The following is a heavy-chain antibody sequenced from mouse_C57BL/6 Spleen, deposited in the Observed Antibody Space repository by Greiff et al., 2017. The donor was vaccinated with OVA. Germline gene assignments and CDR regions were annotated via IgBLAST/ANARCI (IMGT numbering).Heavy chain of an antibody. D-gene: IGHD1-1*01. Sequence: EVKLMESGPGLVKPSQSLSLTCSVTGYSITSGYYWNWIRQFPGNKLEWMGYISYDGSNNYNPSLKNRISITRDTSKNQFFLKLNSVTTEDTATYYCARLGITTVVFDYWGQGTTLTVSS. CDR1: GYSITSGYY. CDR2: ISYDGSN. CDR3: ARLGITTVVFDY. J-gene: IGHJ2*01. V-gene: IGHV3-6*01.